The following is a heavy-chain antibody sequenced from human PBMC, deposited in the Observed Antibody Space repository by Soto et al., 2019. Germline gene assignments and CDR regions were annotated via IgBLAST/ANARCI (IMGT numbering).Heavy chain of an antibody. Sequence: PGGSLRLSCAASGFTFSDSAMHWVRQASGNGLEWLGRIRSKANNFATAYAASVKGRFTISRDDAKNTVYLQMNSLNSEDTAVYYCTRRSEYDSGGYYYAYDYWGQGTRVTVSS. CDR3: TRRSEYDSGGYYYAYDY. V-gene: IGHV3-73*01. J-gene: IGHJ4*02. CDR1: GFTFSDSA. CDR2: IRSKANNFAT. D-gene: IGHD3-22*01.